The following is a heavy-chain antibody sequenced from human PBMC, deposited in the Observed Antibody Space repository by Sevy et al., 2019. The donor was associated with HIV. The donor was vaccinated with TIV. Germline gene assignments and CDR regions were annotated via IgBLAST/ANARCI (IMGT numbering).Heavy chain of an antibody. V-gene: IGHV3-74*01. CDR2: VNSDGSST. CDR1: GFTFSSYW. Sequence: GGSLRLSCAASGFTFSSYWMHWVRQAPGKGPVWVSGVNSDGSSTNYADSVKGRFTMSRDSAKNTLYLQMNSLRAEDTAVYLNVAANTWQDYWGQGTLVTVSS. J-gene: IGHJ4*02. CDR3: VAANTWQDY. D-gene: IGHD2-15*01.